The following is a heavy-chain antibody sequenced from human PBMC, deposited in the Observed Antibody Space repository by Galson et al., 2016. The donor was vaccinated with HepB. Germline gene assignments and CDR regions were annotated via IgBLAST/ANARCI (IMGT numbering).Heavy chain of an antibody. CDR3: ARGYCSGGNCYSLAALDV. D-gene: IGHD2-15*01. J-gene: IGHJ3*01. CDR1: GFTFRTYA. V-gene: IGHV3-23*01. Sequence: SLRLSCAASGFTFRTYAMSWVRQAPGKGLEWVSAISGSGGSIYYADSVKGRFTVSRDNSKNTVYLQVNSLRVEDTAVYFCARGYCSGGNCYSLAALDVWGQGTMVTVSS. CDR2: ISGSGGSI.